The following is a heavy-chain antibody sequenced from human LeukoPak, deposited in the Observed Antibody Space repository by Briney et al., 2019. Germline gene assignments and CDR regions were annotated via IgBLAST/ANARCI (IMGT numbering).Heavy chain of an antibody. J-gene: IGHJ5*02. D-gene: IGHD3-3*02. CDR2: INPDGSVG. CDR3: ASIFGVVRNWFDP. Sequence: GGSLRLSCTASGFSLSSNWLNWVRQTPERGLEWVANINPDGSVGTLVDSVKGRFTISRDDAKNSFYLQMSSLRAEDTAVYYCASIFGVVRNWFDPWGQGTLVTVSS. V-gene: IGHV3-7*03. CDR1: GFSLSSNW.